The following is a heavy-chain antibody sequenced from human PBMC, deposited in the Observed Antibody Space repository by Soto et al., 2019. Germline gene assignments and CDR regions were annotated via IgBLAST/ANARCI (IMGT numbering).Heavy chain of an antibody. CDR1: GGSINSGGYY. V-gene: IGHV4-31*03. CDR2: IYYSGST. CDR3: AREGVVVPAALKPRGRDAFDI. Sequence: SETLSLTCTVSGGSINSGGYYWSWIRQHPGKGLEWIGYIYYSGSTYYNPSLKSRVTISVDTSKNQFSLKLSSVTAADTAVYYCAREGVVVPAALKPRGRDAFDIWGQGTMVTVSS. D-gene: IGHD2-2*01. J-gene: IGHJ3*02.